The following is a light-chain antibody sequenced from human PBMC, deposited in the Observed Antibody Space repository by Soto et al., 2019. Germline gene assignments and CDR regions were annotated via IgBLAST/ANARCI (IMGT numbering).Light chain of an antibody. Sequence: QSVLTQPPSASETPGQRFTISCSGSSSNIGSNAVKWYQHLPGTTHKLLIYTTSHRPPGDPDRFSASKSRTTASLSISGLQPEDEADYYCAAWDNNRKGRVFGVGTQLTVL. V-gene: IGLV1-44*01. CDR3: AAWDNNRKGRV. CDR1: SSNIGSNA. CDR2: TTS. J-gene: IGLJ7*01.